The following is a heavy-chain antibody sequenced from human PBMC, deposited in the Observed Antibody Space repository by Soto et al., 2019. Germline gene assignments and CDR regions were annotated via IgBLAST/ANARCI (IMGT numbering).Heavy chain of an antibody. CDR2: ISWDGGST. CDR1: GFTFDDYT. D-gene: IGHD3-9*01. Sequence: EVQLVESGGVVVQPGGSLRLSCAASGFTFDDYTMHWVRQAPGKGLEWVSLISWDGGSTYYADSVKGRFTISRDNSKNSLYLQMNSLRTEDTAVYYCAKDGGFYDILPCYNYYGMYVWGPGNTVTVSS. CDR3: AKDGGFYDILPCYNYYGMYV. V-gene: IGHV3-43*01. J-gene: IGHJ6*02.